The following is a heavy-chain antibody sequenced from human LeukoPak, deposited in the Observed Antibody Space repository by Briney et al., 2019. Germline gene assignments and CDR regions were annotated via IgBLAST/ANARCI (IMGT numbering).Heavy chain of an antibody. J-gene: IGHJ4*02. CDR3: ARDGYSGNDGI. D-gene: IGHD5-12*01. CDR1: GGSISSSSYY. CDR2: IYHSGST. Sequence: SETLSLTCTVSGGSISSSSYYWGWIRQPPGKGLEWIGYIYHSGSTNHNPSLKSRVTISVDTSKNQFPLKLSSVTAADTAVYYCARDGYSGNDGIWGQGTLVTVSS. V-gene: IGHV4-61*01.